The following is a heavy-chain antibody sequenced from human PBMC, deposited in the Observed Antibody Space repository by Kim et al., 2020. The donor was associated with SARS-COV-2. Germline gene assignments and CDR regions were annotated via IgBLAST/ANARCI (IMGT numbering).Heavy chain of an antibody. Sequence: SETLSLTCDVSGDSITNNNWWTWLRQPPGKGLEWLGEIHHSGNTNYHPSLKSRVTISLDKSKNQFSLKLSSVTAADTAVYYCARRSGSYIPWGQGTRVTV. J-gene: IGHJ5*02. CDR2: IHHSGNT. CDR1: GDSITNNNW. D-gene: IGHD3-10*01. CDR3: ARRSGSYIP. V-gene: IGHV4-4*02.